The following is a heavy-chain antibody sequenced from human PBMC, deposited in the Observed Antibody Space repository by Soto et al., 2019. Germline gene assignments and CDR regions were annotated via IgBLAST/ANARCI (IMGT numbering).Heavy chain of an antibody. V-gene: IGHV3-30-3*01. D-gene: IGHD6-6*01. CDR3: ARDQTGYSSSGSFDY. CDR2: ISYDGSNK. CDR1: GFTFSSYA. J-gene: IGHJ4*02. Sequence: GGSLRLSCAASGFTFSSYAMHWVRQAPCKGLEWVAVISYDGSNKYYADSVKGRFTISRDNSKNTLYLQMNSLRAEDTAVYYCARDQTGYSSSGSFDYWGQGTLVTVSS.